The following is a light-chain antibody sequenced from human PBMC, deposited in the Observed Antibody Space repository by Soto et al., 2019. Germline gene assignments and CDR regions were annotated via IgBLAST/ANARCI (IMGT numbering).Light chain of an antibody. V-gene: IGLV2-11*01. CDR2: DVT. CDR1: SSNVGGYNY. Sequence: QSALTQPRSVSGSPGQSVTISCTGTSSNVGGYNYVSWYQQHPGIAPQLIIYDVTKRPSGVPDRFSGSKSGNTASLTLSGLQAEDEADYYCCSYAGSYSWVFGGGTKLTVL. J-gene: IGLJ3*02. CDR3: CSYAGSYSWV.